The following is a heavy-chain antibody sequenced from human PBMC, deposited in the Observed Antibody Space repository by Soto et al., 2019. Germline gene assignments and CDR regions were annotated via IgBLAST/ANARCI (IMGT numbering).Heavy chain of an antibody. CDR3: ARAAKRYFDY. J-gene: IGHJ4*02. V-gene: IGHV1-69*06. Sequence: QVHLVQSGAEVKKPGSSFNVSCKVSGGTFNTFAVSWVRQAPGQGFEWRGGIIPILGPAFYAQKFQGRVTITADKSTSTAYLELTSLTSEDTAVYYCARAAKRYFDYWGQGTLVTVSS. CDR1: GGTFNTFA. CDR2: IIPILGPA.